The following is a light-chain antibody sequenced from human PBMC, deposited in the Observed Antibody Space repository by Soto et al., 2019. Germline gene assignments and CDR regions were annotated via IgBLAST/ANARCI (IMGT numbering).Light chain of an antibody. CDR1: QSISLL. Sequence: DIQMAQSPLTLSSSVGERVTITCRASQSISLLLAWYQQKPGKAPKLLMYDASRLKGGVQSRFSRSVSGTEFPLSISSLPPDDFATYYCQQYNSYSSWTFGQVTKVDIK. V-gene: IGKV1-5*01. CDR2: DAS. J-gene: IGKJ1*01. CDR3: QQYNSYSSWT.